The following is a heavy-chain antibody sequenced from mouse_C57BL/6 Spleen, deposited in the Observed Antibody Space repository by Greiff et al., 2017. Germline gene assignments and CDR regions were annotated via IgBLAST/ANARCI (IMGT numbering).Heavy chain of an antibody. CDR2: INPSTGGT. J-gene: IGHJ2*01. V-gene: IGHV1-42*01. D-gene: IGHD1-1*01. CDR1: GYSFPGYY. CDR3: AITTVVGDDY. Sequence: QLKQPGPELVKPGASVKISCKASGYSFPGYYMNWVKQSPEKSLEWIGEINPSTGGTTYNQKFKAKATLTVDKSSSTAYMQLKSLTSEDSAVYYCAITTVVGDDYWGQGTTLTVSS.